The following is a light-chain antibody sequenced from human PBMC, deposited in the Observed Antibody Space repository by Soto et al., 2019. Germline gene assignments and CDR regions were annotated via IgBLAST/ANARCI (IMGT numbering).Light chain of an antibody. J-gene: IGKJ1*01. CDR2: SAS. CDR1: QSVSKY. CDR3: HQRQSWPRT. V-gene: IGKV3-11*01. Sequence: DIVLTQSPATLSLSPGERATLSCRASQSVSKYLAWYQQKPGQAPRLLIYSASNRATGIPVRFTGSGSGTDFTLTISDVEPEDFAVYYCHQRQSWPRTFGQGTKVDIK.